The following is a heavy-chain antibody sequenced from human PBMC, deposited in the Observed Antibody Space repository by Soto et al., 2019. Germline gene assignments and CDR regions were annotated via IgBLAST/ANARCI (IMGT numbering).Heavy chain of an antibody. Sequence: SSETLSLTCTVSVGSISSSSYYLGWIRQPPGKGMEWIGSIYYSWSTYYNPSLKSRVTISVDTSKNQLSLKLSSVTAADTAVYYCARRGYSYGSLYFEYWGQGTMVTVSS. J-gene: IGHJ4*01. V-gene: IGHV4-39*01. CDR2: IYYSWST. D-gene: IGHD5-18*01. CDR1: VGSISSSSYY. CDR3: ARRGYSYGSLYFEY.